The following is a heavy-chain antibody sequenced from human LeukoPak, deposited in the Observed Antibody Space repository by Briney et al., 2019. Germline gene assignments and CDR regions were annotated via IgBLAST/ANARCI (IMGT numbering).Heavy chain of an antibody. CDR1: GFTFEDYA. CDR3: AKMGGGNSEAFDI. V-gene: IGHV3-9*03. J-gene: IGHJ3*02. CDR2: ISWNSGSI. D-gene: IGHD4-23*01. Sequence: GGSLRLSCVASGFTFEDYAMHWVRQAPGKGLEWVSGISWNSGSIGYADSVKGRFTISRDNAKNSLYLQMNSLRAEDMALYCCAKMGGGNSEAFDIWGQGTMVTVSS.